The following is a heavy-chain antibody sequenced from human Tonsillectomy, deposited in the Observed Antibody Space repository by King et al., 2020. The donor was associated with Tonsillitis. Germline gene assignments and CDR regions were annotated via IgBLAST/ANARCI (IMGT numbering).Heavy chain of an antibody. D-gene: IGHD3-16*01. J-gene: IGHJ3*02. V-gene: IGHV3-33*08. CDR2: IWYDGSSK. CDR1: GFTFSSYG. Sequence: VQLVESGGGVVQPGRSLRLSCAASGFTFSSYGMHWVRQAPGKGLEWVAIIWYDGSSKYYADSVKGRFTISRDNSKNTLYLQMNTLRAEDTAVYYCASPGGAFDIWGQGTMVTVSS. CDR3: ASPGGAFDI.